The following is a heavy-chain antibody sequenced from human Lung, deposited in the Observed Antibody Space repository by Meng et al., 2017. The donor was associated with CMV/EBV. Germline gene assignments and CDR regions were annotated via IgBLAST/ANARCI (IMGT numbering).Heavy chain of an antibody. V-gene: IGHV3-30*04. CDR2: ISYYGSKK. D-gene: IGHD3-3*01. J-gene: IGHJ4*02. CDR3: ARDHLSTIFGVVIIRKYFDY. Sequence: YAMHWVRQATGKGLEWVAVISYYGSKKYYADSVKSRFTIPRDNSKNTLYLQMNSLRAEDTAVYYCARDHLSTIFGVVIIRKYFDYWGQGTLVTVSS. CDR1: YA.